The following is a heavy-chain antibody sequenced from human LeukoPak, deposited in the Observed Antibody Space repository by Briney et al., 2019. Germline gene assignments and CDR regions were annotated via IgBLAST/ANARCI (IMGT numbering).Heavy chain of an antibody. CDR3: ARAPDAFDI. J-gene: IGHJ4*02. CDR2: IFHTGST. V-gene: IGHV4-38-2*02. CDR1: GHSISSIYY. D-gene: IGHD3-16*01. Sequence: PSETLSLTCTVSGHSISSIYYWGWIRQPPGKGLEWIGTIFHTGSTYYNPSLKSRVTKSVDMSKNQFSLKLSSVTAADTAVYYCARAPDAFDIWGQGTLVTVSS.